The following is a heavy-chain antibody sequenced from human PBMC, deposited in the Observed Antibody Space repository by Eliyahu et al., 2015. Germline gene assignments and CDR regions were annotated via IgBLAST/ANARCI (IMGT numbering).Heavy chain of an antibody. D-gene: IGHD1-26*01. CDR3: ARPGKRYSGSYRDY. Sequence: QVQLVQSGAEVKKPGASVKVSCXASGYTFXGXYMXWVRQAPGQGLEWMGWINPNSGGTNYAQKXQGRVTMTRDTSISTAYMELSRLRSDDTAVYYCARPGKRYSGSYRDYWGQGTLVTVSS. J-gene: IGHJ4*02. CDR2: INPNSGGT. CDR1: GYTFXGXY. V-gene: IGHV1-2*02.